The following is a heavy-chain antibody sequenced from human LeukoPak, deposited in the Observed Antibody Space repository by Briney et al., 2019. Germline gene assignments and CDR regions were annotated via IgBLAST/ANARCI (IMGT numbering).Heavy chain of an antibody. CDR2: VYHTGTT. CDR1: GYSISSGYY. CDR3: ASAHYEATGLGYYFKF. D-gene: IGHD2-8*02. Sequence: SETLSLTCNVSGYSISSGYYWGWIRQSPGKGLEWIGAVYHTGTTYYSPSLKSRLAISLDTSTNRFSLKLTSVTATDTAVYYCASAHYEATGLGYYFKFWGQGTLVSVSS. J-gene: IGHJ4*02. V-gene: IGHV4-38-2*02.